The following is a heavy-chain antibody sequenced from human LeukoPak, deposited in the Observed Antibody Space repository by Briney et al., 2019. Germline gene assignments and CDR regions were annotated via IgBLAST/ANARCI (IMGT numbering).Heavy chain of an antibody. CDR1: GGSISSGSYY. CDR3: ARSKGGYYYYYYYMDV. V-gene: IGHV4-61*02. J-gene: IGHJ6*03. D-gene: IGHD3-22*01. CDR2: IYASGST. Sequence: PSQTLSLTCTVSGGSISSGSYYWSWIRQPAGKGLEWIGRIYASGSTNYNPSLKSRVTISVDTSKNQFSLKLSSVTAADTAVYYCARSKGGYYYYYYYMDVWGKGTTVTVS.